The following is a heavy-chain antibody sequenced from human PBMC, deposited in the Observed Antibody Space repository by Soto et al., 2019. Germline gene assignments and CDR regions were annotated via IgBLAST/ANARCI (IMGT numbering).Heavy chain of an antibody. Sequence: GGSLRLSCAASGFVFSSYGMNWVRQAPGKGLEWLSYIGGSSGTIYYADSVKGRFTISRDNVRNSLWLQMNSLRAEDTAVFYCAREGLSSNWLNWFDPWGQGTLVTVSS. V-gene: IGHV3-48*01. D-gene: IGHD6-13*01. CDR3: AREGLSSNWLNWFDP. CDR2: IGGSSGTI. CDR1: GFVFSSYG. J-gene: IGHJ5*02.